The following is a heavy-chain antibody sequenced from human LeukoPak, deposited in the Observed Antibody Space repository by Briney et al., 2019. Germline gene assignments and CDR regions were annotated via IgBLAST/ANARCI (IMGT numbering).Heavy chain of an antibody. J-gene: IGHJ4*02. CDR3: AKVRDGDYGDY. Sequence: GASLRLSCAASGFTFNSYAMSWVRQAPGKGLEWVSAISGSGGSTYYADSVKGRLTISRDNSKNTLYLQMNSLRAEDTAVYYCAKVRDGDYGDYWGQGTLVTVSS. V-gene: IGHV3-23*01. D-gene: IGHD4-17*01. CDR2: ISGSGGST. CDR1: GFTFNSYA.